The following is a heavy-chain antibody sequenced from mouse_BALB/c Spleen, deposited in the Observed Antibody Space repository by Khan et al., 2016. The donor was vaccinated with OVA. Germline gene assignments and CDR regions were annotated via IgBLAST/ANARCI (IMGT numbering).Heavy chain of an antibody. D-gene: IGHD2-10*01. CDR1: GDSITSGY. V-gene: IGHV3-8*02. CDR3: AGTSYYGNYDFDY. J-gene: IGHJ2*01. CDR2: ISYSGST. Sequence: EVELVESGPSLVKPSQTLSLTCSVTGDSITSGYWNWIRKFPGNKLEYMGYISYSGSTYYNPSLKSRISITRDTSKNQCYLQLNSVTTEDTAPYYCAGTSYYGNYDFDYWGQGTTLTVSS.